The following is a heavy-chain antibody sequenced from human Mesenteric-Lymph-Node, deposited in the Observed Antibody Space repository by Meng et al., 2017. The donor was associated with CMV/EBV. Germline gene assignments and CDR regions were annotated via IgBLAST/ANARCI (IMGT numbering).Heavy chain of an antibody. CDR1: GYTFTGYY. V-gene: IGHV1-2*02. D-gene: IGHD6-13*01. CDR2: INPNSGGT. J-gene: IGHJ4*02. CDR3: ARVSPYSSSWQFDY. Sequence: ASGYTFTGYYIHWVRQAPGQGLEWMGWINPNSGGTNFEQRFQGRVTMTTDTSISTAYMELTSLMSDDTAVYYCARVSPYSSSWQFDYWGQGTLVTVSS.